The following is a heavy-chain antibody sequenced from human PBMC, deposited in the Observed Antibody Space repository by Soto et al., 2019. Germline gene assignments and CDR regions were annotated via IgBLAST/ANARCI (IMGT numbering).Heavy chain of an antibody. Sequence: QVQLVQSGAEVKKPGSSVKVSCKASGGTFSSYAISWVRQAPGQGLEWMGGIIPIFGTANYAQKFQGRVTFTADEPTSRAYMELSSLRSEDTAVYYCAAPRGEQLFRGMDVWGQGTTVTVSS. CDR2: IIPIFGTA. V-gene: IGHV1-69*12. CDR3: AAPRGEQLFRGMDV. D-gene: IGHD6-13*01. J-gene: IGHJ6*02. CDR1: GGTFSSYA.